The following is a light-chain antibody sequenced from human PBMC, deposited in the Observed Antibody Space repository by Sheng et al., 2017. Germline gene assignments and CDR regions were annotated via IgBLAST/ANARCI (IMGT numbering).Light chain of an antibody. Sequence: DIQMTQSPSSLSASVGDRVTITCRASQSISSYLNWYQQKPGKAPKLLIYAASSLQSGVPSRFSGSGSGTEFTLTISSLQPDDFATYYCQQYISYSSYTFGQGTKLEIK. CDR3: QQYISYSSYT. J-gene: IGKJ2*01. CDR2: AAS. CDR1: QSISSY. V-gene: IGKV1-39*01.